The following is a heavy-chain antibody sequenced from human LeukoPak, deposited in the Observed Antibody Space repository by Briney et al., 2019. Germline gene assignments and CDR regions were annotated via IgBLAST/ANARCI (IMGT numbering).Heavy chain of an antibody. CDR1: GGTFSSYA. Sequence: ASVKVSCKASGGTFSSYAISWVRQAPGQGLEWMGGIIPIFGTANYAQKFQGRVTITADESTSTAYMELSSLRSEDTAVYYCARGEFRFLEWPSPHDYYYYMDVWGKGTTVTVSS. D-gene: IGHD3-3*01. J-gene: IGHJ6*03. V-gene: IGHV1-69*01. CDR2: IIPIFGTA. CDR3: ARGEFRFLEWPSPHDYYYYMDV.